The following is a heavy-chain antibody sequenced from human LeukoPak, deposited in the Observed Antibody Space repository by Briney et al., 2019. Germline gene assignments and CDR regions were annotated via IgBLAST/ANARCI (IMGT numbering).Heavy chain of an antibody. J-gene: IGHJ5*02. CDR3: GKEGGA. D-gene: IGHD3-16*01. CDR2: IGGRGGST. V-gene: IGHV3-23*01. CDR1: GFRFSDFT. Sequence: GGSLRLSCAASGFRFSDFTMTWVRQAPGKGPEWVSAIGGRGGSTYYADSLGGRFTISRDNSKDMVYLQMNSLKVEDTATYYCGKEGGAWGQGTKVTV.